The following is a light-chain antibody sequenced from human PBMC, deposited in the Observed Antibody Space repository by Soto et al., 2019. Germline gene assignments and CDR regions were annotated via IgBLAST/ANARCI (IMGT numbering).Light chain of an antibody. J-gene: IGKJ5*01. Sequence: EFALTQSPATLSVSPGEGATLSCRASQRLGSNFLAWYPQKPGQPPRLLIYGISTRAAGIPDRFSGSGSGTEFTLTISSLQPEDFAVYYCQQHSQWPITFGQGTRLEI. CDR2: GIS. V-gene: IGKV3D-15*01. CDR3: QQHSQWPIT. CDR1: QRLGSN.